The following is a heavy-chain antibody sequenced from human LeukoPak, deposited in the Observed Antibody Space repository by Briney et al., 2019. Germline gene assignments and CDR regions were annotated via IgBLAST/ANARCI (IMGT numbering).Heavy chain of an antibody. CDR1: GGSISSSSHY. Sequence: PSETLSLTCTVSGGSISSSSHYWGWIRQPPGKGLEWIGSIYYSGSTYYNPSLKSRVTISVDTSKNQFSLKLSSVTAADTAVYYCARQGPGPYYFDYWGQGTLVTVSS. V-gene: IGHV4-39*01. J-gene: IGHJ4*02. CDR3: ARQGPGPYYFDY. CDR2: IYYSGST.